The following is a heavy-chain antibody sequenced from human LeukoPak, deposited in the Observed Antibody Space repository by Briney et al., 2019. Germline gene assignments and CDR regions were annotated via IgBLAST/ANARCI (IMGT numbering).Heavy chain of an antibody. Sequence: ASVKVSCKASGGTFSTFPISWVRQAPGQGLEWIGGIIPIFGPNYAQKFQGRATTSADLATATAYMELSTLTSEDTSVYYCATGKDRSGYYYSLDYWGQGTLVAVSS. D-gene: IGHD3-22*01. CDR2: IIPIFGP. J-gene: IGHJ4*02. V-gene: IGHV1-69*13. CDR3: ATGKDRSGYYYSLDY. CDR1: GGTFSTFP.